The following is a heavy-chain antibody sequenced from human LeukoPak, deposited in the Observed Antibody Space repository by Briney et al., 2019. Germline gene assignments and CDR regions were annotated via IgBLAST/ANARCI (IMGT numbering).Heavy chain of an antibody. D-gene: IGHD5-18*01. CDR2: IIPIFGTA. CDR1: GYIFTQYG. J-gene: IGHJ4*02. CDR3: ARTGEGDTAMAFDY. Sequence: EASVKVSCKASGYIFTQYGIIWVRQAPGQGLEWMGGIIPIFGTANYAQKFQGRVTITADESTSTAYMELSSLRSEDTAVYYCARTGEGDTAMAFDYWGQGTLVTVSS. V-gene: IGHV1-69*13.